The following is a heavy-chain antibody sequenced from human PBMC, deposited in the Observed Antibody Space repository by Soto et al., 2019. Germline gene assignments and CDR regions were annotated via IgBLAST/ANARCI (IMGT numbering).Heavy chain of an antibody. CDR2: IYWDDDK. D-gene: IGHD3-22*01. CDR3: AHSLIGYYYDSSGSNWFDP. J-gene: IGHJ5*02. Sequence: TLSLTCTVSGDSISSYSWSWIRQPPGKALEWLALIYWDDDKRYSPSLKSRLTITKDTSKNQVVLTMTNMDPVDTATYYCAHSLIGYYYDSSGSNWFDPWGQGTLVTVSS. CDR1: GDSISSYSWS. V-gene: IGHV2-5*08.